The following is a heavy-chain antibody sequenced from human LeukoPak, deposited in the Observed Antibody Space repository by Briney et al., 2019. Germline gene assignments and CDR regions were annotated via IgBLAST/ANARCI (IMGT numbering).Heavy chain of an antibody. J-gene: IGHJ5*02. CDR1: GFTFSSYG. CDR3: ARWSCDH. CDR2: IWYDGSEK. Sequence: GTSLRLSCAASGFTFSSYGMHWVRQAPGKGLEWVAVIWYDGSEKYYANSVKGRFTISRDNSKNTLFLQMSSLTAEDTAVYYCARWSCDHWGQGTLVTVSS. V-gene: IGHV3-33*01.